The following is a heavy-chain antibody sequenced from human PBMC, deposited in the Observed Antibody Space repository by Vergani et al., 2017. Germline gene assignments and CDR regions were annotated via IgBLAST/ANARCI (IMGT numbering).Heavy chain of an antibody. CDR3: ARVGYCSSTSCYTIPYYYYYYMDV. CDR2: IIPIFGTA. CDR1: GGTFSSYA. V-gene: IGHV1-69*12. D-gene: IGHD2-2*02. J-gene: IGHJ6*03. Sequence: QVQLVQSGAEVKKPGSSVKVSCKASGGTFSSYAISWVRQAPGQGLEWMGGIIPIFGTANYAQKFQGRVTITADESTSTAYMELSSLRSDDTAVYYCARVGYCSSTSCYTIPYYYYYYMDVWGKGTTVTVSS.